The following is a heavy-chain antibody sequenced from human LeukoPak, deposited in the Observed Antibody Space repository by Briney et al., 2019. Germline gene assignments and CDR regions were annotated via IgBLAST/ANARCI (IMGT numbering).Heavy chain of an antibody. CDR1: GFTFSNYG. D-gene: IGHD2-15*01. CDR3: AKDPYRVVFATGNYLDP. J-gene: IGHJ5*02. CDR2: ISSDETNI. V-gene: IGHV3-30*18. Sequence: PGGSLRLSCATSGFTFSNYGMHWVRQAPGKGLEWVAVISSDETNIRYGDSVRGRFTVSRDNAKNTVYLQMNSLGADDTAAYYCAKDPYRVVFATGNYLDPWGQGTLVTVSS.